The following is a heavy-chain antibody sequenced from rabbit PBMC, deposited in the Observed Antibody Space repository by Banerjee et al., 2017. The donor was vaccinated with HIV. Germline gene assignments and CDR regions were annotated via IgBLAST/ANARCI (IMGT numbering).Heavy chain of an antibody. J-gene: IGHJ4*01. CDR2: IDGGRSDST. CDR1: GFTISSSCW. CDR3: ASSVGYGWGL. D-gene: IGHD6-1*01. V-gene: IGHV1S40*01. Sequence: QSLEESGGDLVKPGASLTLTCTASGFTISSSCWMCWVRQAPGKGLEWIACIDGGRSDSTYYANWAKGRLTISKTSSTTVTLEMTSLTAADTATYFCASSVGYGWGLWGQGTLVTVS.